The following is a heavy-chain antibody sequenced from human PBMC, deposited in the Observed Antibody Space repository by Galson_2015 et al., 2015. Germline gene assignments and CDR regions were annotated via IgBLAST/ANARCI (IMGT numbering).Heavy chain of an antibody. CDR1: GFTVSSNY. D-gene: IGHD6-19*01. Sequence: SLRLSCAASGFTVSSNYMSWVRQAPGKGLEWVSVIYSGGSTYYADSVKGRFTISRDNSKNTLYLQMNSLRAEDTAVYYCARDKAVAGTDVPYYYYYYGMDVWGQGTTVTVSS. CDR3: ARDKAVAGTDVPYYYYYYGMDV. J-gene: IGHJ6*02. V-gene: IGHV3-53*01. CDR2: IYSGGST.